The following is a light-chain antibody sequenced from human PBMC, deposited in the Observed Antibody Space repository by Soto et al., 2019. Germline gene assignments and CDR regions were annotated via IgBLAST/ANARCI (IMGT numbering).Light chain of an antibody. J-gene: IGKJ4*01. CDR1: QGISHY. CDR2: AAY. V-gene: IGKV1-27*01. Sequence: DIQMTQSPSSLSASVGDRVTITCRASQGISHYLAWYQQKPGKVPKLLIYAAYTLQSGVPSRFSGSGSGTDFTLTISSLQPEDVATYYCQKYNSAPPLTFVGGTKVEIK. CDR3: QKYNSAPPLT.